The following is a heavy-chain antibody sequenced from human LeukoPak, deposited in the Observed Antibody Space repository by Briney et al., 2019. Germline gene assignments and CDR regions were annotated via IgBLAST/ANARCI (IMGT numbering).Heavy chain of an antibody. D-gene: IGHD2/OR15-2a*01. V-gene: IGHV3-23*01. CDR2: ISGSGDRT. CDR3: AKGREFYFYFDY. Sequence: PGGSLRLSCAASGFTFSNAWMSWVRQAPGKGLEWVSGISGSGDRTYYADSVKGRFTISRDNLRNTLYLQMNSLRVDDTAVYYCAKGREFYFYFDYWGQGTLVTVSS. CDR1: GFTFSNAW. J-gene: IGHJ4*02.